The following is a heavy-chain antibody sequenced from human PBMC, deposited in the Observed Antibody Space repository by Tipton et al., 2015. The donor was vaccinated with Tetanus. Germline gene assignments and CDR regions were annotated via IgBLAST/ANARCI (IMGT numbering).Heavy chain of an antibody. CDR2: NNPDSGNT. Sequence: QLVQSGAEKKKPGASVKVSCKTSGYTFTSYDINWVRQATGRGLEWMGWNNPDSGNTGSAQNFQGRVTRTRDTSINTAYMEMTSLTSEDTAVYYCARGPVRDDCPFLYWGQGTLVTVSS. CDR3: ARGPVRDDCPFLY. CDR1: GYTFTSYD. J-gene: IGHJ4*02. D-gene: IGHD5-24*01. V-gene: IGHV1-8*01.